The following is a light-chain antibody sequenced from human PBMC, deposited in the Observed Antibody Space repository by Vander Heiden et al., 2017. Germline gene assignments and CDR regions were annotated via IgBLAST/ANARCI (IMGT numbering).Light chain of an antibody. J-gene: IGKJ4*01. CDR1: QSVSSNS. CDR3: HQYGSSPLT. CDR2: GAS. V-gene: IGKV3-20*01. Sequence: ELVLTQSPGTLSLSPGERVTLSCRASQSVSSNSLAWYQQKPGQAPRLLIYGASSRATGIPDRFSGSGSGTDFTLTISGLEPEDFAVFYCHQYGSSPLTFGGGTKVEIK.